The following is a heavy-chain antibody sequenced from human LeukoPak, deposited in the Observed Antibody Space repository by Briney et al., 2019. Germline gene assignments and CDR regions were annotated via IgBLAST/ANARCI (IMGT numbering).Heavy chain of an antibody. Sequence: RGSLRLSCAASGFTFSSYSMNWVRQAPGKGLEWVSSISSSSSYIYYADSVKGRFTISRDNAKNSLYLQMNSLRAEDTAVYYCAKAIVGATIGYWGQGTLVTVSS. D-gene: IGHD1-26*01. J-gene: IGHJ4*02. CDR2: ISSSSSYI. V-gene: IGHV3-21*04. CDR3: AKAIVGATIGY. CDR1: GFTFSSYS.